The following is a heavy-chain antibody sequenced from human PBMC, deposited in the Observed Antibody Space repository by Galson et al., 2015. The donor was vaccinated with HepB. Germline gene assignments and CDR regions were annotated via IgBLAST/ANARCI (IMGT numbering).Heavy chain of an antibody. Sequence: SLRLSCAASGFTFSSYGMHWVRQAPGKGLEWVAVIWYDGSNKNYVDPVKGRLTISRDNSKNTLYLQMNSLRAEDTAVYYCARGYSSSYYQYGMDVWGQGTTVTVSS. CDR1: GFTFSSYG. CDR2: IWYDGSNK. J-gene: IGHJ6*02. CDR3: ARGYSSSYYQYGMDV. V-gene: IGHV3-33*01. D-gene: IGHD6-6*01.